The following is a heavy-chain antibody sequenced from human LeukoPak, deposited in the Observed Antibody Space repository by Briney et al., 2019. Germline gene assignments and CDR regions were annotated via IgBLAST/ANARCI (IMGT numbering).Heavy chain of an antibody. CDR1: GFSVTTNY. Sequence: GGSLRLSCAASGFSVTTNYMTWVRQAPGRGPEWVSVIYTGGLTYYSDSVQGRFTISRDDSENTLYLQMTSLKAEDTAIYYCVRVEYSISSGAFDIWGQGTVVTVST. D-gene: IGHD6-6*01. CDR2: IYTGGLT. CDR3: VRVEYSISSGAFDI. J-gene: IGHJ3*02. V-gene: IGHV3-53*01.